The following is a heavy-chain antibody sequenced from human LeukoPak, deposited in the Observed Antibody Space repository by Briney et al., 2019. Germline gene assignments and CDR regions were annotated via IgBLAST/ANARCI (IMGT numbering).Heavy chain of an antibody. D-gene: IGHD3-22*01. CDR3: VKDRPNYYGSEGHYYRQNGDS. CDR2: ISGRGELT. J-gene: IGHJ5*01. CDR1: GFTVSSNY. Sequence: GGSLRLSCAASGFTVSSNYMSWVRQPPGKGLEWVASISGRGELTYYTDSVRGRFTISRDNSRSTLYLQMNFLRTDDTAVYYCVKDRPNYYGSEGHYYRQNGDSWGQGTLVTVSS. V-gene: IGHV3-23*01.